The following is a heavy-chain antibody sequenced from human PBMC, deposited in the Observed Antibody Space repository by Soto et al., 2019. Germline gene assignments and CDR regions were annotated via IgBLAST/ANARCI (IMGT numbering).Heavy chain of an antibody. CDR2: IYYSGST. CDR3: ARRLGGYSGYTDY. J-gene: IGHJ4*02. V-gene: IGHV4-61*01. D-gene: IGHD5-12*01. Sequence: PSETLSLTCTVSGGSVSSGSYYWSWIRQPPGKGLEWIGYIYYSGSTNYNPSLKSRVTISVDTSKNQFSLKLSSVTAADTAVYYCARRLGGYSGYTDYWGQGTLVTVSS. CDR1: GGSVSSGSYY.